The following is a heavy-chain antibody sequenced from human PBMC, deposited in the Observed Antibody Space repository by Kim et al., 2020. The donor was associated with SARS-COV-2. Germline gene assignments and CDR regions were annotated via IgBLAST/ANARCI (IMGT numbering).Heavy chain of an antibody. J-gene: IGHJ4*02. D-gene: IGHD6-19*01. Sequence: YAQKFQGRVTITADESTSTAYMELSSLRSEDTAVYYCARVATSYSSGWYYWGQGTLVTVSS. CDR3: ARVATSYSSGWYY. V-gene: IGHV1-69*01.